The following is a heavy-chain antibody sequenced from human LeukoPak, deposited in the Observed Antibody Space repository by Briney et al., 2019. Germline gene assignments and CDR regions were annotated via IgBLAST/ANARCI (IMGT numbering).Heavy chain of an antibody. J-gene: IGHJ4*02. V-gene: IGHV3-23*01. CDR2: ISGSGGST. D-gene: IGHD5-12*01. CDR3: AKDRLPDSGYDIDS. CDR1: GFTFNNYA. Sequence: GGSLRLSCAASGFTFNNYAMSWVRQAPGKGLEWVSAISGSGGSTYYADSVKGRFTISRDNSKNTVYLQLNSLRAEDTALYYCAKDRLPDSGYDIDSWGQGTLVTVSS.